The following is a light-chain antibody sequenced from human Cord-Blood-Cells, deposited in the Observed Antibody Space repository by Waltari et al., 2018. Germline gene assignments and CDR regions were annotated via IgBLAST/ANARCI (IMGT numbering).Light chain of an antibody. CDR2: EGS. V-gene: IGLV2-23*01. CDR1: SSDVGSYNL. J-gene: IGLJ2*01. Sequence: QSALTQPDSVSGSPGQSITISCTGTSSDVGSYNLVSWYQQHPGKASKLMIYEGSKRPSGVSNRFSGSKYGNTASLTISGLQAEDEADYYCCSYAGSSTYVVFGGGTKLTVL. CDR3: CSYAGSSTYVV.